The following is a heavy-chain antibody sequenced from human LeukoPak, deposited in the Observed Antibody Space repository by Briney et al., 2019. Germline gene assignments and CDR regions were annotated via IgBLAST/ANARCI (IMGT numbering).Heavy chain of an antibody. CDR2: ISSSSSYI. D-gene: IGHD3-22*01. CDR3: ARDGGGYYYDSSGYYSPFDY. Sequence: GGSLRLSCAASGFTFGSYSMNWVRQTPGKGLEWVSSISSSSSYICYADSVKGRFTISRDNAKNSLYLQMNSLRAEDTAVYYCARDGGGYYYDSSGYYSPFDYWGQGTLVTVSS. J-gene: IGHJ4*02. V-gene: IGHV3-21*01. CDR1: GFTFGSYS.